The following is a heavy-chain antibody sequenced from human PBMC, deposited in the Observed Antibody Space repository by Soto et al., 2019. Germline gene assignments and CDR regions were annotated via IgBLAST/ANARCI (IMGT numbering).Heavy chain of an antibody. CDR1: GGSISSYY. D-gene: IGHD6-13*01. J-gene: IGHJ5*02. CDR2: IYYSGST. CDR3: AKGIAAAGT. V-gene: IGHV4-59*01. Sequence: SETLSLTCTVSGGSISSYYWSWIRQPPGKGLEWIGYIYYSGSTNYNPSLKSRVTISVDTSKNQFSLKLSSVTAADTAVYYCAKGIAAAGTWGQGTLVTVSS.